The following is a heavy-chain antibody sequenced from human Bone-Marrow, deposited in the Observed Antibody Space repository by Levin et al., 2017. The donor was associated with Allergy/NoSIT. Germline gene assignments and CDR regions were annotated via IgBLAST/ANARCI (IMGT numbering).Heavy chain of an antibody. Sequence: SGGSLRLSCAASGFTFSSYSMNWVRQAPGKGLEWVSSISSSSSYIYYADSVKGRFTISRDNAKNSLYLQMNSLRAEDTAVYYCAREGSSWYYFDYWGQGTLVTVSS. CDR3: AREGSSWYYFDY. D-gene: IGHD6-13*01. J-gene: IGHJ4*02. CDR1: GFTFSSYS. CDR2: ISSSSSYI. V-gene: IGHV3-21*01.